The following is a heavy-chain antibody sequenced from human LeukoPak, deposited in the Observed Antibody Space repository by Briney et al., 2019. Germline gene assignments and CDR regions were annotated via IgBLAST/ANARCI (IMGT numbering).Heavy chain of an antibody. CDR2: ISGSGGST. CDR3: AKDLQDSSGWFWLVSSHFDY. Sequence: GGSLRLSCAASGFTFSSYAMSWVRQAPGKGLEWVSAISGSGGSTYYADSVKGRFTISRDNSKNTLYLQMNSLRAEDTAVYYCAKDLQDSSGWFWLVSSHFDYWGQGTLVTVSS. J-gene: IGHJ4*02. V-gene: IGHV3-23*01. D-gene: IGHD6-19*01. CDR1: GFTFSSYA.